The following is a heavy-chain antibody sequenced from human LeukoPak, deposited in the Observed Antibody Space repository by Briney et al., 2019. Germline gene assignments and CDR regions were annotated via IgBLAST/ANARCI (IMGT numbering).Heavy chain of an antibody. V-gene: IGHV1-69*04. D-gene: IGHD2-2*02. Sequence: GASVKVSCKASGGTFSSYAISWVRQAPGQGLEWMGRIIPILGIANYAQKFQGRVTITADKSTSTAYMELSSLRSEDTAVYYCARVGCSSTSCYTMDYYYYYMDVWGKGTTVTVSS. J-gene: IGHJ6*03. CDR3: ARVGCSSTSCYTMDYYYYYMDV. CDR1: GGTFSSYA. CDR2: IIPILGIA.